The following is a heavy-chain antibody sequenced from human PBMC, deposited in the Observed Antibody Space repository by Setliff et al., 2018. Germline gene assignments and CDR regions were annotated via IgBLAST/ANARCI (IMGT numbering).Heavy chain of an antibody. CDR1: GGTFSSYA. J-gene: IGHJ4*02. CDR3: ARQDSSSWPADY. D-gene: IGHD6-13*01. V-gene: IGHV1-69*04. CDR2: IIPILGIA. Sequence: SVKVSCKASGGTFSSYAISWVRQAPGQGLEWMGRIIPILGIANYAQKFQGRVTITADKSTSTAYMELSSLRSEDTAVYYCARQDSSSWPADYWGQGTLVTVSS.